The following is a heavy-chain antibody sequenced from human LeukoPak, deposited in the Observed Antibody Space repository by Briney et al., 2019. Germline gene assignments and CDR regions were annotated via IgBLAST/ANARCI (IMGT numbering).Heavy chain of an antibody. Sequence: GASVKVSCKASGGTFSSYAISWVRQAPGQGLEWMGGIIPIFGTANYAQKFQGRVTITTGEFTSTAYMELSSLRSEDTAVYYCARARAGQDAFDIWGQGTMVTVSS. CDR3: ARARAGQDAFDI. CDR1: GGTFSSYA. CDR2: IIPIFGTA. D-gene: IGHD6-19*01. J-gene: IGHJ3*02. V-gene: IGHV1-69*05.